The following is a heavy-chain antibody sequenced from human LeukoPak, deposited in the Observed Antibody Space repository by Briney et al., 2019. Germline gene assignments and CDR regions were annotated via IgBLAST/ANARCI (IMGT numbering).Heavy chain of an antibody. CDR1: GYTFSGYY. Sequence: ASVKVSCKASGYTFSGYYMHWVRQAPGQGHEWMGWISPKSGDTNYAQNFQGRVTMTRDTSISTAYMALSRLTSDDTAVYYCARGRDKTTSPAIDYWGQGTLVTVSS. CDR2: ISPKSGDT. V-gene: IGHV1-2*02. CDR3: ARGRDKTTSPAIDY. D-gene: IGHD2-2*01. J-gene: IGHJ4*02.